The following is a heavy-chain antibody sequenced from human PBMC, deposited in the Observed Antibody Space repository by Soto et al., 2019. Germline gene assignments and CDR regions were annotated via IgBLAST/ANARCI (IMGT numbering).Heavy chain of an antibody. CDR1: GFTVSSNY. CDR2: IYSGGST. Sequence: EVQLVESGGGLIQPGGSLRLSCAASGFTVSSNYMSWVRQAPGKGLEWVSVIYSGGSTYYADSVKGRFTVSRDNSKNTLYLQMNSLRAEDTAVYYCARASLVWGVTDAFDIWGQGTMVTVSS. V-gene: IGHV3-53*01. CDR3: ARASLVWGVTDAFDI. J-gene: IGHJ3*02. D-gene: IGHD3-10*01.